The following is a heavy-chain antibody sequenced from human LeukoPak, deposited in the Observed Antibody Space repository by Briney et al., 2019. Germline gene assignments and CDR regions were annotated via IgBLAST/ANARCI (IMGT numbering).Heavy chain of an antibody. V-gene: IGHV4-34*01. CDR3: ARVGPGYCSSTSCYNIRYYFDY. D-gene: IGHD2-2*01. CDR1: GGSFSGYY. J-gene: IGHJ4*02. Sequence: PSETLSLTCAVYGGSFSGYYWSWIRQPPGKGLEWIGEINHSGSTNYNPSLKSRVTISVDTSKNQFSLKLSSVTAADTAVYYCARVGPGYCSSTSCYNIRYYFDYWGQGTLVTVSS. CDR2: INHSGST.